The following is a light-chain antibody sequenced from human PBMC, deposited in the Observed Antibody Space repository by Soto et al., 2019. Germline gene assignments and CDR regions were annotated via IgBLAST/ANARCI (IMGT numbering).Light chain of an antibody. J-gene: IGLJ2*01. Sequence: QSVLTQPASVSGSPGQSITISCTGTSSDVGGYNYVSWYQQHPGKAPKLMIYDVSNRPSGVSNRFSGSESVNTASLTISGLQAEDEADYYCSSYTSSSTLVVFGGGTKVTVL. CDR2: DVS. CDR3: SSYTSSSTLVV. V-gene: IGLV2-14*01. CDR1: SSDVGGYNY.